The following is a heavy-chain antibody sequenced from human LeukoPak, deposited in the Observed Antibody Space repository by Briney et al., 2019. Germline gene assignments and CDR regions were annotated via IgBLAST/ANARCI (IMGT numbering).Heavy chain of an antibody. Sequence: SETLSLTCTVSGGSISSYYWSWIRQPPGKGLEWIGEINHSGSTNYNPSLKSRVTISVDTSKNQFSLKLSSVTAADTAVYYCARGSIDDSSGWVWRYWGQGTLVTVSS. D-gene: IGHD6-19*01. J-gene: IGHJ4*02. CDR3: ARGSIDDSSGWVWRY. CDR1: GGSISSYY. CDR2: INHSGST. V-gene: IGHV4-34*01.